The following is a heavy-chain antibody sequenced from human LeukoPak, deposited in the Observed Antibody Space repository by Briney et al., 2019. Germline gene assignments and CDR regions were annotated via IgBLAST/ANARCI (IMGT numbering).Heavy chain of an antibody. CDR3: ARHPNWNFDS. Sequence: PGGSLRLSCAASGFTFSSYEMNWVRQAPGKGLEWVANINTDGSQRDCVDSLKGRFTISRDNDKNSLYLQMNNLRAEDTAVYYCARHPNWNFDSWGQGTLVTVSS. V-gene: IGHV3-7*01. D-gene: IGHD1-1*01. CDR1: GFTFSSYE. J-gene: IGHJ4*02. CDR2: INTDGSQR.